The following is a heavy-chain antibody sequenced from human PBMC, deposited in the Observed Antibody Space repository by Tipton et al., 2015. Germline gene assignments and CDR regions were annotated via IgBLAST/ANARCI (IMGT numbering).Heavy chain of an antibody. D-gene: IGHD1-26*01. CDR3: ARRSMVGAWGLDS. CDR1: GGSVSSGSYY. J-gene: IGHJ4*02. V-gene: IGHV4-61*01. CDR2: IYFTEII. Sequence: TLSLTCSVSGGSVSSGSYYWSWLRQPPGKGLEWIGYIYFTEIINYNTSLKGRVTISLDTSKNQFSLRLSSVTAADTAVYYCARRSMVGAWGLDSWGQGALVTVSS.